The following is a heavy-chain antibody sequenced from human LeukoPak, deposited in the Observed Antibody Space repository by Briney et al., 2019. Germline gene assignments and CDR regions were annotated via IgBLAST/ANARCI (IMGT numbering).Heavy chain of an antibody. CDR2: IIPIFGTA. D-gene: IGHD3-22*01. CDR3: AVGYYYDSSGYYYGLQHNFDY. Sequence: SVKVSCKASGYTLSSYAIHWMRQAPGQRLEWMGGIIPIFGTANYAQKFQGRVTITADESTSTAYMELSSLRSEDTAVYYCAVGYYYDSSGYYYGLQHNFDYWGQGTLVTVSS. V-gene: IGHV1-69*13. J-gene: IGHJ4*02. CDR1: GYTLSSYA.